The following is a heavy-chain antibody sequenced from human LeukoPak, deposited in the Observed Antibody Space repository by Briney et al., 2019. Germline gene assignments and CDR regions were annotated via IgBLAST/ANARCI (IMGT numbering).Heavy chain of an antibody. V-gene: IGHV3-74*01. CDR1: GFTFTTYW. J-gene: IGHJ4*02. CDR3: AKEWTSMTYFDY. Sequence: GGSLRLSCAASGFTFTTYWMHWVRQAPGKGLVWVSHINSDGSITSYADSVKGRFTISRDNAKNTLYLQMNSLRAEDTAVYYCAKEWTSMTYFDYWGQGTLVTVSS. D-gene: IGHD2/OR15-2a*01. CDR2: INSDGSIT.